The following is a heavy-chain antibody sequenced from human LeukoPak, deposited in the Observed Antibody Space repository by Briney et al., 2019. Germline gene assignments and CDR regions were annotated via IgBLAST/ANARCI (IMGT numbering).Heavy chain of an antibody. CDR1: GGSISSFY. J-gene: IGHJ4*02. CDR3: ERISVRGVCDY. V-gene: IGHV4-4*07. Sequence: PSETLSLTCTVSGGSISSFYWSWIRQPAGKGLEWIGRIYTTGSTNYNPSLKSRVTMSVDTSKNQFSLKLSSVTAADTAVYYCERISVRGVCDYWGQGTLVTVSS. CDR2: IYTTGST. D-gene: IGHD3-10*02.